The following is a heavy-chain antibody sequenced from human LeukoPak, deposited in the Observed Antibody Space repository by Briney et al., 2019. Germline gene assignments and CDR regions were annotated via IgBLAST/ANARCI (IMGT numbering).Heavy chain of an antibody. D-gene: IGHD3-3*01. Sequence: ASVKVSCETSGYSFTDYYIHWVRQAPGQGLGWMGWINTKTGRTSSARKFQGRVTMTRDPSITTVYMDMAWLTSDDSAIYFCARADFIDAGPYLIGPWGQGTLVTVSS. J-gene: IGHJ5*02. V-gene: IGHV1-2*02. CDR2: INTKTGRT. CDR1: GYSFTDYY. CDR3: ARADFIDAGPYLIGP.